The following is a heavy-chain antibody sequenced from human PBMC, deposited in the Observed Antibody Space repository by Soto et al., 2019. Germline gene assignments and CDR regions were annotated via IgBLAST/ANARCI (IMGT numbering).Heavy chain of an antibody. Sequence: EVQLMESGGGLVQPGGSLRLSCAASGFTFSSYAMSWVRQAPGKGLEWVSVITGSGSTTYYADSVKGRFTISRDNSKNTLYLQMSSLRAEDTAVYYCARRGGALGYWGQVTLVTVSS. J-gene: IGHJ4*02. D-gene: IGHD3-16*01. V-gene: IGHV3-23*01. CDR3: ARRGGALGY. CDR1: GFTFSSYA. CDR2: ITGSGSTT.